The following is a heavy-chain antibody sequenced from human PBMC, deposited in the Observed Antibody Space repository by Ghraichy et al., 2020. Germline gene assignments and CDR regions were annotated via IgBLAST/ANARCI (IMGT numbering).Heavy chain of an antibody. J-gene: IGHJ4*02. D-gene: IGHD3-22*01. CDR3: ARFYYDSSGYYWPGDDY. V-gene: IGHV1-18*04. CDR2: ISAYNGNT. Sequence: ASVKVSCKASGYTFTSYGISWVRQAPGQGLEWMGWISAYNGNTNYAQKLQGRVTMTTDTSTSTAYMELRSLRSDDTAVYYCARFYYDSSGYYWPGDDYWGQGTLVTVSS. CDR1: GYTFTSYG.